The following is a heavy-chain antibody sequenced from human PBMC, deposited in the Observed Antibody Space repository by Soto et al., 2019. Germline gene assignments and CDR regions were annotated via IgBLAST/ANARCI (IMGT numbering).Heavy chain of an antibody. Sequence: SETLSVTCTVSGGSISSYYWSWIRQPPGKGLEWIGYIYYSGSTNYNPSLKSRVTISVDTSKNQFSLKLSSVTAADTAVYYCATTRGAIRLYGTDVWGQGTTVTVSS. D-gene: IGHD3-3*01. CDR2: IYYSGST. V-gene: IGHV4-59*01. J-gene: IGHJ6*02. CDR3: ATTRGAIRLYGTDV. CDR1: GGSISSYY.